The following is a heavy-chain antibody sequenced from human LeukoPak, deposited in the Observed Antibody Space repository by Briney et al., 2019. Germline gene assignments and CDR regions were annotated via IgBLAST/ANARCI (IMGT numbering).Heavy chain of an antibody. V-gene: IGHV3-33*01. D-gene: IGHD3-10*01. CDR2: IWYDGSNK. Sequence: GGSLRLSCAASGFTFSSYGMHWVRQAPGKGLEWVAVIWYDGSNKYYADSVKGRFTISRDNSKNTLYLQMNSLRAEDTAVYYCARDRGSGSYYGDYWGQGTLATVSS. CDR3: ARDRGSGSYYGDY. J-gene: IGHJ4*02. CDR1: GFTFSSYG.